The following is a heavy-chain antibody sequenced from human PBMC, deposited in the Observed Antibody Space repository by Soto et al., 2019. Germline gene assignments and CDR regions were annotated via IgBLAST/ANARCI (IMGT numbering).Heavy chain of an antibody. CDR3: ARGRITRATGSVS. Sequence: SVKASCKASVYTFTRYVIKWVIQASGQGLEWMGWMNPNSGNTGYAQKFQGRVTMTRNTSISTAYMELSSLRSEDTAVYYCARGRITRATGSVSWGQGTLVTVSS. V-gene: IGHV1-8*01. CDR2: MNPNSGNT. J-gene: IGHJ4*02. CDR1: VYTFTRYV. D-gene: IGHD1-26*01.